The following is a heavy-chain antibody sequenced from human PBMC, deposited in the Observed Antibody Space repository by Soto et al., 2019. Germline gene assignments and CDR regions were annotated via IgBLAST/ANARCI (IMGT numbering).Heavy chain of an antibody. CDR2: IYSGGST. Sequence: EVQLVESGGGLVQPGGSLRLSCAVSGFTVSSNYMSWVRQAPGKGLEWVSLIYSGGSTYYVDSVKGRFTISRDNSKNTLYLQMNSLRAEDTAVYYCAGIRPPLYWGQGTLVTVSS. V-gene: IGHV3-66*01. J-gene: IGHJ4*02. D-gene: IGHD5-18*01. CDR1: GFTVSSNY. CDR3: AGIRPPLY.